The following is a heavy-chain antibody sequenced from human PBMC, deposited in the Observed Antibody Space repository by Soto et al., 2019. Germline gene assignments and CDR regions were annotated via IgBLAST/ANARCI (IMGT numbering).Heavy chain of an antibody. Sequence: ESGGGLVQPGGSLRLSCAASGFTFSSYAMNWVRQSPGKGLEWVGSIRGSGSSAYYPDSVEGRFTISRDNSKNTLYLQMNSLRAEDTAVYYCAKRGGDYDSRYHYYMDVWGKGTTVTVSS. D-gene: IGHD3-16*01. V-gene: IGHV3-23*01. CDR3: AKRGGDYDSRYHYYMDV. CDR2: IRGSGSSA. CDR1: GFTFSSYA. J-gene: IGHJ6*03.